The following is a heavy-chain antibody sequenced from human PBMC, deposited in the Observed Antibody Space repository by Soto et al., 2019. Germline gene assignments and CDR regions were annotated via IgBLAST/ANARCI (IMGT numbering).Heavy chain of an antibody. CDR3: ARGDDFWSGYYRNYYFDY. CDR2: INPNSGGT. D-gene: IGHD3-3*01. J-gene: IGHJ4*02. V-gene: IGHV1-2*04. CDR1: GYTFTGYY. Sequence: GASVKVSCKASGYTFTGYYMHWVRQAPGQGLEWMGWINPNSGGTNYAQKFQGWVTMTRDTSISTAYMELSRLRSDDTAVYYCARGDDFWSGYYRNYYFDYWGQGTLVTVS.